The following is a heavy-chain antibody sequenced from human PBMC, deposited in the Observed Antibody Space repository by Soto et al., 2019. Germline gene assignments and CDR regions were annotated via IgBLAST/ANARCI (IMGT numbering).Heavy chain of an antibody. CDR2: IWYDGSNK. J-gene: IGHJ4*02. V-gene: IGHV3-33*01. Sequence: QVQLVESGGGVVQPGRSLRLSCAASGFTFSSYGMHWVRQAPGKGLEWVAVIWYDGSNKYYADSVKGRFTISRDNSKNTVYLQMNILRAEDTAVYYCARCSIAVAGNVDYWGQGTLVTVSS. CDR3: ARCSIAVAGNVDY. D-gene: IGHD6-19*01. CDR1: GFTFSSYG.